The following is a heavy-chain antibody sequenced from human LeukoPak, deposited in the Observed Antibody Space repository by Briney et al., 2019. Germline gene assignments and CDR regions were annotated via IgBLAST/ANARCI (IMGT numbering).Heavy chain of an antibody. D-gene: IGHD3-16*02. CDR3: ARQGYTASHYFLDY. Sequence: SETLSLTCTVSSGSINSYYWGWVRQTAGRGLEWIGRIYTTGIANYNPSLQSRLTMSVDTSKRQFSLNLRSVTAADTAIYYCARQGYTASHYFLDYWSQGTLVTVSS. J-gene: IGHJ4*02. CDR1: SGSINSYY. V-gene: IGHV4-4*07. CDR2: IYTTGIA.